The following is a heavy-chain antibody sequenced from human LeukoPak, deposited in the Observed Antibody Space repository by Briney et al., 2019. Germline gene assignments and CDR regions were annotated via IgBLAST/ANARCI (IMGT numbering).Heavy chain of an antibody. J-gene: IGHJ6*02. CDR1: GYRFTSYG. V-gene: IGHV1-18*01. D-gene: IGHD5-18*01. Sequence: GASVKVSCKASGYRFTSYGISWVRQAPGQGLEWMGWISAYNGNTNYAQKLQGRVTMTTDTSTSTAYMELRSLRSDDTAVYYCASIRSGYSYGYLSDYYYYGMDVWGQGTTVTVSS. CDR3: ASIRSGYSYGYLSDYYYYGMDV. CDR2: ISAYNGNT.